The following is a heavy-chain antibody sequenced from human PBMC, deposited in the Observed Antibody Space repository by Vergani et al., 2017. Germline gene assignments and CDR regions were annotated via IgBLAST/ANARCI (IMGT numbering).Heavy chain of an antibody. Sequence: QMQLVQSGPEVKKPGTSVKVSCKASGFTFTSSAMQWVRQARGQRLEWIGWIVVGSGNTNYAQKFQERVTITRDMSTSTAYMELSSLKASDTAMYYCARQGALGIAVAGTYYYGMDVWGQGTTVTVSS. CDR1: GFTFTSSA. CDR2: IVVGSGNT. D-gene: IGHD6-19*01. J-gene: IGHJ6*02. CDR3: ARQGALGIAVAGTYYYGMDV. V-gene: IGHV1-58*02.